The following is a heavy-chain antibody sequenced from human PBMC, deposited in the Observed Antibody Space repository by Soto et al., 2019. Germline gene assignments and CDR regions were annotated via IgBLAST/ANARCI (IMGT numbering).Heavy chain of an antibody. J-gene: IGHJ4*02. CDR2: ISGSGGST. D-gene: IGHD4-17*01. V-gene: IGHV3-23*01. Sequence: GGSLRLSCAASGFTLNSDSMRSGRQAPGKGLEWVSAISGSGGSTYYADSVKGRFTISRDNSKNTLYLQMNSLRAEDTAVYYCARLNDYGDFISYWGQGTLVTVSS. CDR3: ARLNDYGDFISY. CDR1: GFTLNSDS.